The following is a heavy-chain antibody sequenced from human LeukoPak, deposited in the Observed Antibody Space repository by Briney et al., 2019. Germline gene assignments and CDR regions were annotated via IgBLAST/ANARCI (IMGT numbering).Heavy chain of an antibody. CDR1: GFTFSSYA. Sequence: GGSLRLSCAASGFTFSSYAMSWVRQAPRKGLEWASVVSGSGSSTDYADSVKGRFTISRDNSKNTLYLQMSSLSAEDTAVYYCAKMNALTGYYTPNFDFWGQGTLVTVSS. V-gene: IGHV3-23*01. CDR3: AKMNALTGYYTPNFDF. D-gene: IGHD3-9*01. J-gene: IGHJ4*02. CDR2: VSGSGSST.